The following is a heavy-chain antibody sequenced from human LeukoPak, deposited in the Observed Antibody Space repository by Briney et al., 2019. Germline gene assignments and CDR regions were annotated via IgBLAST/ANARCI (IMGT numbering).Heavy chain of an antibody. CDR3: ARDIFDY. CDR2: ISASGGST. Sequence: PGGSLRLSCAASGFTFSSYDMTWVRQAPGKGLEWVSGISASGGSTYYADSVKGRFTISRDNAKNSLYLQMNSLRAEDTAVYYCARDIFDYWGQGTLVTVSS. V-gene: IGHV3-23*01. CDR1: GFTFSSYD. J-gene: IGHJ4*02.